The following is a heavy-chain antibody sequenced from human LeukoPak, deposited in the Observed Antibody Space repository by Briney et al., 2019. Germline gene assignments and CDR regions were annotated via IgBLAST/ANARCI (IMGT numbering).Heavy chain of an antibody. CDR1: GYSFTSYW. Sequence: GESLKISCKGSGYSFTSYWIGWVRQMPGKGLEWMGIIYPGDSDTRYSPPFQGQVTISADKSISTAYLQWSSLKASDTAMYYCARHGSQYYYDSSGSSPGAFDIWGQGTMVTVPS. CDR3: ARHGSQYYYDSSGSSPGAFDI. J-gene: IGHJ3*02. V-gene: IGHV5-51*01. D-gene: IGHD3-22*01. CDR2: IYPGDSDT.